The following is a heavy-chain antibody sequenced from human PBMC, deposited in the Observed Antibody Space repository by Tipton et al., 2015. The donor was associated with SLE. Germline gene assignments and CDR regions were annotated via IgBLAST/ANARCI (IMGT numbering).Heavy chain of an antibody. CDR3: ARDRYYDILTGYSDAFDI. CDR2: ISAYNGNT. D-gene: IGHD3-9*01. CDR1: GYTFTSYG. Sequence: QSGPEVKKPGASVKVSCKASGYTFTSYGISWVRQAPGQGLEWMGWISAYNGNTNYAQKLQGRVTMTTDTSTSTAYMELRSLRSDDTAVYYCARDRYYDILTGYSDAFDIWGQGTMVTVSS. J-gene: IGHJ3*02. V-gene: IGHV1-18*01.